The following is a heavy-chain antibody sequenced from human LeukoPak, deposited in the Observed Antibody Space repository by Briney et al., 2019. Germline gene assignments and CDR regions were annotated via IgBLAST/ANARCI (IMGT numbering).Heavy chain of an antibody. CDR3: ARNGRGLYYYYYMDV. V-gene: IGHV1-69*01. CDR2: IIPIFGTA. J-gene: IGHJ6*03. CDR1: GGTFSIYA. Sequence: ASVKVSCKASGGTFSIYAISWVRQAPGQGLEWMGGIIPIFGTANYAQKFQGRVTITADESTSTAYMELSSLRSEDTAVYYCARNGRGLYYYYYMDVWGKGTTVTVSS. D-gene: IGHD5-24*01.